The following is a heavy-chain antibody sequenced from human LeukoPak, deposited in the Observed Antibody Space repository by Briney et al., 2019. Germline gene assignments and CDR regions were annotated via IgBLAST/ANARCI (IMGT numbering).Heavy chain of an antibody. V-gene: IGHV3-23*01. Sequence: GGSLRLSCAASEFTFSNYAMTWVRQAPGKGLEWVSSISDGGSATYYADSVMGRFTISRDNSKNTLHLQMHSLRAEDTAVYYCAKYRFEGYGEDDAFDIWGQGTKVTVSS. D-gene: IGHD4-17*01. CDR1: EFTFSNYA. CDR2: ISDGGSAT. CDR3: AKYRFEGYGEDDAFDI. J-gene: IGHJ3*02.